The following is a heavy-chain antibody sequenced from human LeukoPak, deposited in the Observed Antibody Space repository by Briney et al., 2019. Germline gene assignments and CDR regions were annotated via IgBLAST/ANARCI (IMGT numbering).Heavy chain of an antibody. V-gene: IGHV5-51*01. CDR3: AGGGSVDAFDI. CDR1: GYSFTTYW. Sequence: GESLKISCKASGYSFTTYWIGWVRQMPGKGLEWMGIIYPADSTAHYSPSFQGQVTISADKSISTAYLQWSSLKASDTAMYYCAGGGSVDAFDIWGQGTMVTVSS. D-gene: IGHD2-15*01. CDR2: IYPADSTA. J-gene: IGHJ3*02.